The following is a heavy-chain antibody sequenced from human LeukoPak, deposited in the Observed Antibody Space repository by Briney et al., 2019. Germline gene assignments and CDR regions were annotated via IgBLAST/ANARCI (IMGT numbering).Heavy chain of an antibody. CDR2: IYHSGST. CDR3: ARTASFTNDYVWGSYRSNWFDP. CDR1: GGSISSSNW. V-gene: IGHV4-4*02. J-gene: IGHJ5*02. Sequence: PSGTLSLTCAVSGGSISSSNWWSWVRQPPGKGLEWIGEIYHSGSTNYNPSLKSRVTISVDTSKNQFSLKLSSVTAADTAVYYCARTASFTNDYVWGSYRSNWFDPWGQGTLVTVSS. D-gene: IGHD3-16*02.